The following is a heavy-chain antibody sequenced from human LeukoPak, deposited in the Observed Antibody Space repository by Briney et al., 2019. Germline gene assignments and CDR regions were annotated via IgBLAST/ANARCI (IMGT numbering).Heavy chain of an antibody. CDR1: GGSISSYY. CDR2: IYYSGST. Sequence: PSETLSLTCTVSGGSISSYYWSWIRQPPGKGLEWIGYIYYSGSTNYNPSLKSRVTISVDTSKNQFSLKLSSVTAADTAVYYCARMRYDFWSGYSLYMDVWGQGTTVTVSS. V-gene: IGHV4-59*12. J-gene: IGHJ6*02. CDR3: ARMRYDFWSGYSLYMDV. D-gene: IGHD3-3*01.